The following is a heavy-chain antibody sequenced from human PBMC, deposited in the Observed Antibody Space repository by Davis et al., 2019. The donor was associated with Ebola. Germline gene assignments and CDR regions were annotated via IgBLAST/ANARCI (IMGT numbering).Heavy chain of an antibody. J-gene: IGHJ4*02. CDR2: IDWDDDK. Sequence: SGPTLVKPTQTLTLTCTFSGFSLTTTGMTVNWIRQPPGKALEWLARIDWDDDKYYSTSLMTRLTISKDSSKNKVVLTMTNMDPVDTATYFCARTRVGTTSDFDYWGQGTLVTVSS. CDR3: ARTRVGTTSDFDY. D-gene: IGHD1-1*01. V-gene: IGHV2-70*11. CDR1: GFSLTTTGMT.